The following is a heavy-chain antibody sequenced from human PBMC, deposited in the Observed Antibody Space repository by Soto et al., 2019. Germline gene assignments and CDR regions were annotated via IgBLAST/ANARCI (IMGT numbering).Heavy chain of an antibody. CDR3: AGAQPFGGGADRLNSRFFQY. CDR2: ISGSGGST. Sequence: GGSLRLSCAASGFTFSSYAMSWVRQAPGKGLEWVSAISGSGGSTYYADSVKGRFTISRDNSKNTLYLQMNSLRAEDTAVYYCAGAQPFGGGADRLNSRFFQYWGLGTLVTVSS. V-gene: IGHV3-23*01. D-gene: IGHD3-10*01. J-gene: IGHJ1*01. CDR1: GFTFSSYA.